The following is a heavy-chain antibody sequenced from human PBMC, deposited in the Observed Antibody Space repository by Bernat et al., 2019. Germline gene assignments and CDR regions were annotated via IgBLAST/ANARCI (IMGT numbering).Heavy chain of an antibody. J-gene: IGHJ6*03. Sequence: EVQLVESGGGLVKPGGSLRLSCAASGFTFSSYSMNWVRQAPGKGLEWVSYISSSSSYIYYADSVKGRFTISRDNAKNSLYLQMNSLRAEDTAVYYCARDRALAAADSSYYMTSGAKGPRSPSP. CDR2: ISSSSSYI. V-gene: IGHV3-21*05. D-gene: IGHD6-13*01. CDR1: GFTFSSYS. CDR3: ARDRALAAADSSYYMTS.